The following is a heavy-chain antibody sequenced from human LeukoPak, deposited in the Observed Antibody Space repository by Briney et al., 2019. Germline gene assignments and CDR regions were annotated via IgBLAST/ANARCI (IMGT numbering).Heavy chain of an antibody. V-gene: IGHV3-21*01. CDR3: ARGEWYYDSSGPTHRG. CDR2: ISSSSSYI. D-gene: IGHD3-22*01. Sequence: NPGGSLRLSCAASGFTFSSYSMNWVRQAPGKGLEWVSSISSSSSYIYYADSVKGRFTISRDNAKNSLYLQMNSLRAEDTAVYYCARGEWYYDSSGPTHRGWGQGTLVTVSS. CDR1: GFTFSSYS. J-gene: IGHJ4*02.